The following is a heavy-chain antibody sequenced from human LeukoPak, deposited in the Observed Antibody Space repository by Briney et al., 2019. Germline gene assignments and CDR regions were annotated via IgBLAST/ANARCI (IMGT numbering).Heavy chain of an antibody. CDR1: GGSISSSSYY. Sequence: PSETLSLTCTVSGGSISSSSYYWGWIRRPPGKGLEWIGSIYYSGSTYYNPSLKSRVTISVDTSKNQFSLKLSSVTAADTAVYYCARRGYDSSGYYYAYWGQGTLVTVSS. CDR2: IYYSGST. V-gene: IGHV4-39*01. D-gene: IGHD3-22*01. J-gene: IGHJ4*02. CDR3: ARRGYDSSGYYYAY.